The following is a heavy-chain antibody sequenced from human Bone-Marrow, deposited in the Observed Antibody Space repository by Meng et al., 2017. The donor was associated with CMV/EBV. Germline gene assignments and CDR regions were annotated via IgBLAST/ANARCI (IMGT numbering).Heavy chain of an antibody. CDR3: ARERRSSSCLDF. V-gene: IGHV3-23*01. CDR2: ISGSGGST. D-gene: IGHD2-2*01. CDR1: GFTFSSYA. Sequence: GGSLRLSCAASGFTFSSYAMSWVRQAPGKGMEWVSAISGSGGSTYYADSVKGRFTISRDNSKNTVYLQMDSLRPEDTAVYYCARERRSSSCLDFWGQGALVSVSS. J-gene: IGHJ4*02.